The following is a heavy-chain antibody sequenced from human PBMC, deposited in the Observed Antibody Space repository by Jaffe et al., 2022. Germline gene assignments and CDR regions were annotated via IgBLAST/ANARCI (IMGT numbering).Heavy chain of an antibody. J-gene: IGHJ5*02. Sequence: QVQLQESGPGLVKPSGTLSLTCAVSGGSISSSNWWSWIRQPPGKGLEWIGEIYHSGSTNYNPSLKSRVTISVDKSKNQFSLKLSSVTAADTAVYYCAERWRDYGDSPTFNWFDPWGQGTLVTVSS. V-gene: IGHV4-4*02. D-gene: IGHD4-17*01. CDR3: AERWRDYGDSPTFNWFDP. CDR1: GGSISSSNW. CDR2: IYHSGST.